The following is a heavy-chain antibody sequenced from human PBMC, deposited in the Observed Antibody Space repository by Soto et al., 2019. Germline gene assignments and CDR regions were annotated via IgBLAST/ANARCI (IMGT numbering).Heavy chain of an antibody. V-gene: IGHV1-3*01. CDR3: ARGMTTVTSDAFYI. Sequence: ASVKVSCKASGYTFTSYAMHWVRQAPGQRLEWMGWINAGNGSTYYAQKFQGRVTMTRDTSTSTVYMELSSLRSEDTAVYYCARGMTTVTSDAFYIWGQGTMVTVSS. CDR2: INAGNGST. CDR1: GYTFTSYA. D-gene: IGHD4-4*01. J-gene: IGHJ3*02.